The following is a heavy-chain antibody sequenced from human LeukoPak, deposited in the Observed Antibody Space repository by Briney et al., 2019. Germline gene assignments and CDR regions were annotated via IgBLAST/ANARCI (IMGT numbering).Heavy chain of an antibody. J-gene: IGHJ4*02. D-gene: IGHD3-16*01. CDR1: GFTFSSYA. CDR3: ARDGRAGGYFDY. V-gene: IGHV3-30-3*01. CDR2: ISYDGSNK. Sequence: PGGPLRLSCAASGFTFSSYAMHWVRQAPGKGLEWVAVISYDGSNKYYADSVKGRFTISRDNSKNTLYLQMNSLRAEDTAVYYCARDGRAGGYFDYWGQGTLVTVSS.